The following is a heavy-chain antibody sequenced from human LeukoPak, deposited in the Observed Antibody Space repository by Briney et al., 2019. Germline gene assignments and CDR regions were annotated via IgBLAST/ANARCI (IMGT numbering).Heavy chain of an antibody. J-gene: IGHJ4*02. CDR2: ISYDGSNK. Sequence: GGSLRLSCAASGFTFCSYGMHWVRQAPGKGLEWVAVISYDGSNKYYADSVKGRFTISRDNSKNTLYLQMNSLRAEDTAVYYCASHGSGSYSMDYWGQGTLVTVSS. CDR1: GFTFCSYG. V-gene: IGHV3-30*03. CDR3: ASHGSGSYSMDY. D-gene: IGHD3-10*01.